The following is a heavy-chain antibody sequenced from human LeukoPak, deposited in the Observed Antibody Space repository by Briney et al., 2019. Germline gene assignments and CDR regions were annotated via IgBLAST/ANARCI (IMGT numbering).Heavy chain of an antibody. CDR2: IYTSGST. D-gene: IGHD3-22*01. Sequence: KASETLSLTCTVSGGSISSYYWSWIRQPAGKGLEWIGRIYTSGSTNYNPSLKSRVTMSVDTSKNQFSLKLNSVTAADTAVYYCARDYYDSRGEAFDIWGQGTMVTVSS. CDR1: GGSISSYY. CDR3: ARDYYDSRGEAFDI. J-gene: IGHJ3*02. V-gene: IGHV4-4*07.